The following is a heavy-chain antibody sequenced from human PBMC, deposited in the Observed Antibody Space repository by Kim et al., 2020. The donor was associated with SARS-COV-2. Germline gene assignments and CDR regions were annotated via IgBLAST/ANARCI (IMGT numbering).Heavy chain of an antibody. CDR1: GFTFSSYA. Sequence: GGSLRLSCAASGFTFSSYAMSWVRQAPGKGLEWVSSISGDSGKSYYADSVKGRFTISRDNSKSTLYLQMDSLRAEDTAVYYCAKITGKFSAGSVYWGQGT. D-gene: IGHD3-10*01. CDR2: ISGDSGKS. J-gene: IGHJ4*02. V-gene: IGHV3-23*01. CDR3: AKITGKFSAGSVY.